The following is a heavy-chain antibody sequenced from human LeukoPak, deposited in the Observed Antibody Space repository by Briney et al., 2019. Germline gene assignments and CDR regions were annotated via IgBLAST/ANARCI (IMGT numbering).Heavy chain of an antibody. CDR3: ARGLWFGELSSY. J-gene: IGHJ4*02. Sequence: PSETLSLTCAVYGGSFSGYYWSWIRQPPGKGLEWTGEINHSGSTNYNPSLKSRVTISVDTSKNQFSLKLSSVTAADTAVYYCARGLWFGELSSYWGQGTLVTVSS. V-gene: IGHV4-34*01. D-gene: IGHD3-10*01. CDR2: INHSGST. CDR1: GGSFSGYY.